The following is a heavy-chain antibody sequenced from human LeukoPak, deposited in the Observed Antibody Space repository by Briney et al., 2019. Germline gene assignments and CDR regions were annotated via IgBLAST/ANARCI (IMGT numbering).Heavy chain of an antibody. CDR3: ARDRIDDSSGYYHDY. V-gene: IGHV3-21*01. Sequence: GGSLRLSCAASGFTFSSYSMNWVRQAPGKGLEWVPSISSSSSYIYYADSVKGRFTISRDNAKNSLYLQMNSLRAEDTAVYYCARDRIDDSSGYYHDYWGQGTLVTVSS. CDR2: ISSSSSYI. J-gene: IGHJ4*02. CDR1: GFTFSSYS. D-gene: IGHD3-22*01.